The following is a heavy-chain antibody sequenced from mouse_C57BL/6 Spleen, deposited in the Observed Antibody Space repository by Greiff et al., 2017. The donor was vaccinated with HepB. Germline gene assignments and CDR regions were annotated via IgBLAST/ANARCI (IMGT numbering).Heavy chain of an antibody. CDR1: GYAFSSYW. CDR3: ARRPYSNYVWYWYFDV. J-gene: IGHJ1*03. CDR2: IYPGDGDT. Sequence: QVQLKQSGAELVKPGASVKISCKASGYAFSSYWMNWVKQRPGKGLEWIGQIYPGDGDTNYNGKFKGKATLTADKSSSTAYMQLSSLTSEDSAVYFCARRPYSNYVWYWYFDVWGTGTTVTVSS. V-gene: IGHV1-80*01. D-gene: IGHD2-5*01.